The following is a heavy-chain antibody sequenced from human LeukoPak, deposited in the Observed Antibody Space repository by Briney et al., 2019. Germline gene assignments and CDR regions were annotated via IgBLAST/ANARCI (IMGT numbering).Heavy chain of an antibody. V-gene: IGHV1-18*01. CDR1: GYTLSDYG. J-gene: IGHJ4*02. CDR3: ARDCSNGVCFPRDY. CDR2: ITTYNGNR. Sequence: ASVKVSCKASGYTLSDYGISWVRHAPGQGLEWVGWITTYNGNRKYAEKFQGRVTMTTDTSTSTYYMEMRSLRSDDTAIYYCARDCSNGVCFPRDYWGQGTQITVST. D-gene: IGHD2-8*01.